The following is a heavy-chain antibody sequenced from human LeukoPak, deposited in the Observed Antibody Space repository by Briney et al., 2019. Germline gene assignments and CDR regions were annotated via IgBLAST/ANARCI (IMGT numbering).Heavy chain of an antibody. D-gene: IGHD6-19*01. Sequence: PGRSLRLSCAASGFTFNNYAMHWVRQAQGKGLEWVAVISYDGSNKYYADSVKGRFTISRDNSKNTLYLQMNSLRAEDTAVYYCAREYSSGWYSRFDYWGQGTLVTVSS. CDR3: AREYSSGWYSRFDY. CDR1: GFTFNNYA. J-gene: IGHJ4*02. CDR2: ISYDGSNK. V-gene: IGHV3-30-3*01.